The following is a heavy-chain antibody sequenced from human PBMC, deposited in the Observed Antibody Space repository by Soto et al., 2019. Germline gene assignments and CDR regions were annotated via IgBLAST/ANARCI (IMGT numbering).Heavy chain of an antibody. CDR3: ERTRVTIVY. CDR2: RWYDGSNK. D-gene: IGHD2-8*01. J-gene: IGHJ4*02. V-gene: IGHV3-33*01. CDR1: GFTFSSYG. Sequence: QMQLVESGGGVVQPGRSLRLSCAASGFTFSSYGMHWVRQAPGKGLEWVAVRWYDGSNKYYADSVKGRFTISRDNSKNTLYLQMNSLRAEDTAVYYCERTRVTIVYWGQGTLVTVSS.